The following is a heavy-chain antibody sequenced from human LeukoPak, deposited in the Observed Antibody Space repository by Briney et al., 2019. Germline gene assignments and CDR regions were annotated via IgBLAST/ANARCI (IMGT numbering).Heavy chain of an antibody. J-gene: IGHJ4*02. Sequence: GGSLRLSCAASGFTFSSYWMSWVRQAPGKGLEWVANIKQDGSEKYYVDSVKGRFTISRDNAKNSLYLQMNSLRAEDTAVYYCARDYYDSSGYTLRANWGQGTLVTASS. D-gene: IGHD3-22*01. CDR1: GFTFSSYW. V-gene: IGHV3-7*01. CDR2: IKQDGSEK. CDR3: ARDYYDSSGYTLRAN.